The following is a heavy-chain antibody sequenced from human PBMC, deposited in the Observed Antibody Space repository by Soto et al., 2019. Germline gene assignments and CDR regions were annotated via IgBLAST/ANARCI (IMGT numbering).Heavy chain of an antibody. V-gene: IGHV3-23*01. J-gene: IGHJ4*01. Sequence: PGGSLRLSCAASGFTFSNYPMSWVRQAPGKGLEWVSGISGSGETPYYADSVKGRFTISRDNYKNMLYLQMNSLRAEDTAVYYCAKDRRIAMVRGVLRASDYWGQGNLVTGSS. CDR2: ISGSGETP. CDR3: AKDRRIAMVRGVLRASDY. D-gene: IGHD3-10*01. CDR1: GFTFSNYP.